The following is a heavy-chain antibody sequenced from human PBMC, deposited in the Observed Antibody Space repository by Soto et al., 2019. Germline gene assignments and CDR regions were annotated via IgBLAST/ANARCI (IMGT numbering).Heavy chain of an antibody. D-gene: IGHD3-3*01. CDR2: ISGSGGRT. Sequence: PGGSLRLSCAASGFTFSNYAMNWVRQAPGKGLEWVSAISGSGGRTYYADSVKGRFTISRDNSKNTLYLQMNSLRAEDTAVYYCAKLAPGDYDFWSGYSHYFDYWGQGTLVTVSS. CDR3: AKLAPGDYDFWSGYSHYFDY. CDR1: GFTFSNYA. V-gene: IGHV3-23*01. J-gene: IGHJ4*02.